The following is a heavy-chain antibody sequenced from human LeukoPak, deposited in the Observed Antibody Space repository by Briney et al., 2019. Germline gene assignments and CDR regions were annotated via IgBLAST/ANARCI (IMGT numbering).Heavy chain of an antibody. J-gene: IGHJ4*02. CDR2: INPSGGST. CDR3: ARYGGYSVIIDY. Sequence: ASVKVSCKTSGYTFTSYHLHWVRQAPGQGLEWMGIINPSGGSTTYAQKFQGRVTMTRDTSTSTVSMELSSLRSEDTAMYYCARYGGYSVIIDYWGQGTPVTVSS. V-gene: IGHV1-46*01. CDR1: GYTFTSYH. D-gene: IGHD4-23*01.